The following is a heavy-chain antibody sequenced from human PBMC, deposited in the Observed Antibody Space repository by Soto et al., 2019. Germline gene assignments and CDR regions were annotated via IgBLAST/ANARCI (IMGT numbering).Heavy chain of an antibody. CDR2: ISAYNGNT. CDR3: ARGSSSSWFIAVHHDAFDI. V-gene: IGHV1-18*01. J-gene: IGHJ3*02. CDR1: GYTFTSYG. D-gene: IGHD6-13*01. Sequence: ASVKVSCKASGYTFTSYGISRVRQTPGQGLEWMGWISAYNGNTNYAQKLQGRVTMTTDTSTSTAYMELRSLRSDDTAVYYCARGSSSSWFIAVHHDAFDIWGQGTMVT.